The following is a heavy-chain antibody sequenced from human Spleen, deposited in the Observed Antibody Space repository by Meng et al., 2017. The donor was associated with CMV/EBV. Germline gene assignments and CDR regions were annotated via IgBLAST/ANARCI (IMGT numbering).Heavy chain of an antibody. Sequence: FSSYWMDWVRQAQERGLVWVSRMSSDGDRTSYADSIRGQFTVSRDNAKNTMYLQMNSLRAEDTAVYYCARMERGLWFGELLPPRFDYWGQGTLVTVSS. CDR3: ARMERGLWFGELLPPRFDY. D-gene: IGHD3-10*01. CDR1: FSSYW. CDR2: MSSDGDRT. V-gene: IGHV3-74*01. J-gene: IGHJ4*02.